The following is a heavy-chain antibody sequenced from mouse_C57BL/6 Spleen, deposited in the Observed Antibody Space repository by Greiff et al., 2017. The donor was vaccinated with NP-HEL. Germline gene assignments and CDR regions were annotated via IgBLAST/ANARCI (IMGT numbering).Heavy chain of an antibody. Sequence: EVMLVESGGGLVQPKGSLKLSCAASGFTFNTYAMHWVRQAPGKGLEWVARIRSKSSNYATYYADSVKDRFTISRDNAKNTLFLQMTSLRSEDTAMYYCATYYSNLFDYWGQGTTLTVSS. J-gene: IGHJ2*01. CDR2: IRSKSSNYAT. CDR1: GFTFNTYA. CDR3: ATYYSNLFDY. V-gene: IGHV10-3*01. D-gene: IGHD2-5*01.